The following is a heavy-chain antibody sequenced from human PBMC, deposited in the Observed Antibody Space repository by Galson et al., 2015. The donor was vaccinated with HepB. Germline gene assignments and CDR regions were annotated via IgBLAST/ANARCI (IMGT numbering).Heavy chain of an antibody. Sequence: SLRLSCAASGFTFSTYWMSWVRQAPGKGLGWVASIKQDGSEKYYVDSVKGRFTISRDNAKNSLYLQMNSLRAEDTAVYYCARHYFSAWPDTPLDYWAREPWSPSPQ. CDR2: IKQDGSEK. V-gene: IGHV3-7*03. CDR1: GFTFSTYW. J-gene: IGHJ4*02. CDR3: ARHYFSAWPDTPLDY. D-gene: IGHD6-19*01.